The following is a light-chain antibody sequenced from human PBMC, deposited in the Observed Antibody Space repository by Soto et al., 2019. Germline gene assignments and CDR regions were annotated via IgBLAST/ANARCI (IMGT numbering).Light chain of an antibody. Sequence: EIVMTQSPATLSVSPGERATLSLRASQSVSSNLAWYQQKPGQAPRLLIYGASNRATGIPARFSGSGSGTDFTLTISSLEPEDFAVYYCQQRSNWPPITFGQGTRLEIK. J-gene: IGKJ5*01. V-gene: IGKV3-11*01. CDR1: QSVSSN. CDR3: QQRSNWPPIT. CDR2: GAS.